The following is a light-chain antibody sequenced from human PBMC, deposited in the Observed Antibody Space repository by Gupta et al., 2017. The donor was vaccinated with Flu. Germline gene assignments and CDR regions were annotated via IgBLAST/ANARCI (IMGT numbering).Light chain of an antibody. CDR2: DAT. V-gene: IGKV3-11*01. CDR3: QQRSSWHSGT. Sequence: YQQKHGQAPRLLIFDATSRATGIPARFCGSRSGTDFIPTFSTLEHEDFTVYYCQQRSSWHSGTFGQGTKLEIK. J-gene: IGKJ2*01.